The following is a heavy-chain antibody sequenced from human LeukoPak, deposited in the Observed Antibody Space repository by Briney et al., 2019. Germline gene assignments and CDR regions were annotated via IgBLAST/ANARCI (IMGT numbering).Heavy chain of an antibody. D-gene: IGHD5-24*01. V-gene: IGHV3-23*01. Sequence: PGGSLRLSCAASGFTFSSYAMSWVRQAPGKGLEWISSITFSSSYVFYADSVKGRFTISRDNSKNTLYLQMNSLRAEDTAIYYYAKGGRDTDYWGQGTLVTVSS. CDR3: AKGGRDTDY. J-gene: IGHJ4*02. CDR1: GFTFSSYA. CDR2: ITFSSSYV.